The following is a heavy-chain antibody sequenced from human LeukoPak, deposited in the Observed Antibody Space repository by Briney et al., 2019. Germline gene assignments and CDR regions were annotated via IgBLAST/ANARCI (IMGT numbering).Heavy chain of an antibody. J-gene: IGHJ3*02. CDR3: ARLLDYDSSGNPDTFDI. Sequence: SETLSLTCTVSGGSISSYYWSWIRQPAGKGLEWIGYIYYTGSTRYNPSLQSRVTISVDTSRNHFSLKLSSLSAADTAVYFCARLLDYDSSGNPDTFDIWGQGTMVTVSS. D-gene: IGHD3-22*01. V-gene: IGHV4-59*01. CDR2: IYYTGST. CDR1: GGSISSYY.